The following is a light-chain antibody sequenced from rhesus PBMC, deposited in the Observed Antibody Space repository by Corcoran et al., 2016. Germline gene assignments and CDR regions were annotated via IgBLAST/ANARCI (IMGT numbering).Light chain of an antibody. Sequence: DIQMTQSPSSLSASVGDRVTITCRASQGISSYLAWYQQKQGKAPKPLIYYASNLESGVPSRFSGSGSGTEFTLTISSLQPEDFATYYCQQYNSDPYSFGQGTKVEIK. CDR2: YAS. CDR3: QQYNSDPYS. J-gene: IGKJ2*01. V-gene: IGKV1-37*01. CDR1: QGISSY.